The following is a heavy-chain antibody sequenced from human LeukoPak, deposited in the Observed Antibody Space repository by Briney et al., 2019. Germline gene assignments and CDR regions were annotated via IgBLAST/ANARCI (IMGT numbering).Heavy chain of an antibody. J-gene: IGHJ4*02. V-gene: IGHV3-23*01. CDR2: ISSSGAST. CDR1: GFTFSTYA. D-gene: IGHD6-13*01. Sequence: GGSLRLSCAASGFTFSTYAMSWVPPAPGKGREWISAISSSGASTFYADSVRGRFTISTDTSEDTLYLLMNSLRAEDTAVYYCANSGPAPGMGCDYWGQGTLVTVSS. CDR3: ANSGPAPGMGCDY.